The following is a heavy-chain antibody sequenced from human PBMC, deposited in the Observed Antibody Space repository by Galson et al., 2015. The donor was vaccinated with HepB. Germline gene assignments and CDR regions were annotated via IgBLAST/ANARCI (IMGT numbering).Heavy chain of an antibody. Sequence: SLRLSCAASGFTFSSYSMNWVRQAPGKGLEWVSSISSSSSYIYYADSVKGRFTISRDNAKNSLYLQMNSLRAEDTAVYYCARDQESGGSSPFRTADYYYYGMDVWGQGTTVTVSS. CDR1: GFTFSSYS. CDR2: ISSSSSYI. J-gene: IGHJ6*02. D-gene: IGHD2-15*01. CDR3: ARDQESGGSSPFRTADYYYYGMDV. V-gene: IGHV3-21*01.